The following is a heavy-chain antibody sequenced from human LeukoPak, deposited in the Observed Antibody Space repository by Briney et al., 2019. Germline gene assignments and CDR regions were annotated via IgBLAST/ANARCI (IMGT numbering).Heavy chain of an antibody. CDR2: INWNDGST. J-gene: IGHJ4*02. CDR3: ARDPGPYYDILTGYNPYYFDY. CDR1: GFTFDDYG. V-gene: IGHV3-20*04. D-gene: IGHD3-9*01. Sequence: GGSLRLSCAASGFTFDDYGMSWVRQAPGKGLEWVSGINWNDGSTGYADSVKGRFTISRDNAKNSLYLQMNSLRAEDTALYYCARDPGPYYDILTGYNPYYFDYWGQGTLVTVSS.